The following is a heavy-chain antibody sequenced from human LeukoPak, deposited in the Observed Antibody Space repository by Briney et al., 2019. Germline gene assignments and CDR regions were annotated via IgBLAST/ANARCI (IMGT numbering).Heavy chain of an antibody. CDR1: GFTFSNYE. Sequence: GGSLRLSCEASGFTFSNYEMNWVRQGPGKGLERLSHISTGGTTEHYADSVKGRFTISRDNAKNSVYLQMNSLTAEDTGLYYCARDATTAVGWVYMDVWGKGTTVTVSS. CDR2: ISTGGTTE. V-gene: IGHV3-48*03. J-gene: IGHJ6*03. CDR3: ARDATTAVGWVYMDV. D-gene: IGHD6-13*01.